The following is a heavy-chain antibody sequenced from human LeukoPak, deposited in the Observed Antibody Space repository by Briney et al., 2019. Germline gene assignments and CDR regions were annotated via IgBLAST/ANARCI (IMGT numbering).Heavy chain of an antibody. Sequence: ASVKVSCKASGGTFSSYAISWVRQAPGQGLEWMGGIIPIFGTANYAQKFQGRVTITADESTSTAYMELSSLRSEDTAVYYCARYVVVVADYYFDYWGQGTLVTVSS. D-gene: IGHD2-15*01. V-gene: IGHV1-69*01. CDR3: ARYVVVVADYYFDY. J-gene: IGHJ4*02. CDR2: IIPIFGTA. CDR1: GGTFSSYA.